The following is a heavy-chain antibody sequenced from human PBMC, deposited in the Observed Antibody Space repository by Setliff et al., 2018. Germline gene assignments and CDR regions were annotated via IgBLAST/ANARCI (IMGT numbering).Heavy chain of an antibody. CDR1: GYTFTGYG. V-gene: IGHV1-18*01. J-gene: IGHJ6*02. D-gene: IGHD3-22*01. CDR3: ARVGVYYYDSSGYHRSPYYYYYGMDV. CDR2: ISAYNGNT. Sequence: GASVKVSCKASGYTFTGYGISWVRQAPGQGLEWMGWISAYNGNTNYAQKLQGRVTMTTDTSTSTAYMELRSLRSDDTAVYYCARVGVYYYDSSGYHRSPYYYYYGMDVWGQGTTVTVSS.